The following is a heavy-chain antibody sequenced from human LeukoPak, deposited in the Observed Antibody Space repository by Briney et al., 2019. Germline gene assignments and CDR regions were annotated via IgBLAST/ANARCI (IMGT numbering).Heavy chain of an antibody. Sequence: PGGSLRLSCAASGFTFDDYAMHWVRHAPGKGLEWVSLISGDGGSTYYADSVKGRFTISRDNSKNSLYLQMNSLRTEDTALYYCAKDMDPRGADIVVVVAATLDYWGQGTLVTVSS. CDR3: AKDMDPRGADIVVVVAATLDY. V-gene: IGHV3-43*02. CDR1: GFTFDDYA. CDR2: ISGDGGST. D-gene: IGHD2-15*01. J-gene: IGHJ4*02.